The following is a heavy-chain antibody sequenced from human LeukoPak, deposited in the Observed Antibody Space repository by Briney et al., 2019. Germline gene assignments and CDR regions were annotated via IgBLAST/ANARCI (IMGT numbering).Heavy chain of an antibody. CDR1: GGTFSSYA. CDR2: IIPIFGTA. CDR3: ARPPMSVRTSCFHI. D-gene: IGHD2-2*01. J-gene: IGHJ3*02. Sequence: SVKVSCKASGGTFSSYAISWVRQAPGQGLEWVGGIIPIFGTANYAQKFQGGVTITADKSTSTAYLELRSLRPEDPAVYYRARPPMSVRTSCFHIWAQGPMVRVSS. V-gene: IGHV1-69*06.